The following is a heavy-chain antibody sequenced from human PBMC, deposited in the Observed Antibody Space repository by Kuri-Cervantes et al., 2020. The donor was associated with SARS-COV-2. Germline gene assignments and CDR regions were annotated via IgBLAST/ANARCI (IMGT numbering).Heavy chain of an antibody. CDR2: IYTSGST. Sequence: SETLSLTCTVSGGSISSGSYYWSWIRQPAGKGLEWIGRIYTSGSTNYNPSLKSRVTISVDTSKNQFSLKLSSVTAADTAVYYCARGRADIWDQGTMVTVSS. CDR1: GGSISSGSYY. CDR3: ARGRADI. J-gene: IGHJ3*02. V-gene: IGHV4-61*02.